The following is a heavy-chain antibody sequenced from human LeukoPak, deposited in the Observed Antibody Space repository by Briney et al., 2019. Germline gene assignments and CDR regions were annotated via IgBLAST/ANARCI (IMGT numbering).Heavy chain of an antibody. V-gene: IGHV5-51*01. CDR1: GFSLTTYW. Sequence: GESLKISCKGSGFSLTTYWIGWVRQMPGKGLEWLGILYPGDSDTRYSPSFQGQVTISADKSISTAYLQWSSLKASDTAMYYCASRLRERFDSWGQGTLVTVSS. J-gene: IGHJ4*02. D-gene: IGHD5-12*01. CDR3: ASRLRERFDS. CDR2: LYPGDSDT.